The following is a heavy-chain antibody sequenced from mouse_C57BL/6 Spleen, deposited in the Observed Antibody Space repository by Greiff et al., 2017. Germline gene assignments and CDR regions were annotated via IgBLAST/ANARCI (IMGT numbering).Heavy chain of an antibody. CDR1: GYTFTDYE. CDR2: IDPETGGT. Sequence: QVQLKQSGAELVRPGASVTLSCKASGYTFTDYEMHWVKQTPVHGLEWIGAIDPETGGTAYNQKFKGKAILTADKSSSTAYMELRSLTSEDSAVYYCTRKLDYWGPGTTLTVSS. V-gene: IGHV1-15*01. J-gene: IGHJ2*01. CDR3: TRKLDY.